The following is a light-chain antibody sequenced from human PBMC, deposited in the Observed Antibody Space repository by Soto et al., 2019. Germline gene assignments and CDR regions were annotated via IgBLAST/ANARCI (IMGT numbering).Light chain of an antibody. V-gene: IGKV3-11*01. J-gene: IGKJ1*01. CDR1: QSVSRT. CDR3: QQRYNWPQT. CDR2: DAS. Sequence: PGEGANLSCRTSQSVSRTLAWYQQKSGQAPRLLIYDASNRATGIPTRFSGSGSGTDFTLTISSLEPEDFAVYHCQQRYNWPQTFGQGTKVEIK.